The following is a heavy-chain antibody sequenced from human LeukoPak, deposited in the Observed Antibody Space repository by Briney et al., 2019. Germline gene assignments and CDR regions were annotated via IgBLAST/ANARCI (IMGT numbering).Heavy chain of an antibody. J-gene: IGHJ6*02. CDR1: GFPFSSYV. CDR3: GNTYRQGRGLYGMDV. D-gene: IGHD3-16*02. Sequence: GGTLRLSCAASGFPFSSYVMSWVRQAPGKGLEWVSDIGASGDSTYYTDPVKGRFTISRDNSKNTLYLQMNSLRAEDTAVYYCGNTYRQGRGLYGMDVWGQGTTVTVSS. CDR2: IGASGDST. V-gene: IGHV3-23*01.